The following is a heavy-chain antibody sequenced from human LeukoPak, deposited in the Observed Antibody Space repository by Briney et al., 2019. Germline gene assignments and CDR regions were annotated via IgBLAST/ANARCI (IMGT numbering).Heavy chain of an antibody. CDR3: ARKYYDFWSGYYTFDYYYYYMDV. CDR2: ISSSSYI. CDR1: GFTFSSYS. Sequence: GGSLRLSCAASGFTFSSYSMNWVRQAPGKGLEWVSSISSSSYIYYADSVKGRFTISRDNAKNSLYLQMSSLRAEDTAVYYCARKYYDFWSGYYTFDYYYYYMDVWGKGTTVTVSS. J-gene: IGHJ6*03. V-gene: IGHV3-21*01. D-gene: IGHD3-3*01.